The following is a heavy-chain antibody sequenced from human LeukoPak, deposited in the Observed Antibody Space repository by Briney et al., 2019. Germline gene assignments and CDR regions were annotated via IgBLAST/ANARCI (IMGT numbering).Heavy chain of an antibody. V-gene: IGHV4-34*01. D-gene: IGHD6-13*01. CDR1: GGSFSGYY. CDR2: INHSGST. J-gene: IGHJ5*02. CDR3: ARRAEQQLVTINWFDP. Sequence: SETLSLTCAVYGGSFSGYYWSWIRQPPGKGLEWIGEINHSGSTNYNPSLKSRVTISVDTSKKQFSLKLSSVTAADTAVYYCARRAEQQLVTINWFDPWGQGTLVTVSS.